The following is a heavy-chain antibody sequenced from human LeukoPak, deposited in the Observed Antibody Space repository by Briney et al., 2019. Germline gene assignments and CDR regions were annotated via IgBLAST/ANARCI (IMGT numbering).Heavy chain of an antibody. CDR1: GFTFSSYW. CDR2: INSDGSST. CDR3: ARVIAVAGFDY. Sequence: GGSLRLSCAASGFTFSSYWMHWVRQAPGKGLVWVSRINSDGSSTSYADSVKGRFTISRANAKNTLYLQVNSLRAEDTAVYYCARVIAVAGFDYWGQGTLVTVSS. J-gene: IGHJ4*02. V-gene: IGHV3-74*01. D-gene: IGHD6-19*01.